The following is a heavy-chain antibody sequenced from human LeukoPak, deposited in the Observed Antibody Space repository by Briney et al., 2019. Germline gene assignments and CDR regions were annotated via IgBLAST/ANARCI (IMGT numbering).Heavy chain of an antibody. CDR3: ARHAGGIAASGTRPFDY. D-gene: IGHD6-13*01. V-gene: IGHV4-39*01. J-gene: IGHJ4*02. CDR1: GDSIRSGTYS. CDR2: ISYTGST. Sequence: SETLSLTCSVSGDSIRSGTYSWGWTRQPPGKGLEWIGSISYTGSTYYNPSLKSRVTISVDTSKNQFPLKMSPVTAADTAVYYCARHAGGIAASGTRPFDYWGQGTLVTVSS.